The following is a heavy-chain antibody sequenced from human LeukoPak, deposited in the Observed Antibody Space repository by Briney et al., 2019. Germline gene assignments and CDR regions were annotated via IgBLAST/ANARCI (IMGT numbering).Heavy chain of an antibody. D-gene: IGHD1-26*01. CDR1: GFTFSSYS. Sequence: GGSLRLSCAASGFTFSSYSMNWVRQAPGKGLEWVSSISSSSSYIYYADSVKGRFTISGDNAKNSLYLQMNSLRAEDTAVYYCARVIVGATTAMGYWGQGTLVTVSS. J-gene: IGHJ4*02. CDR2: ISSSSSYI. V-gene: IGHV3-21*01. CDR3: ARVIVGATTAMGY.